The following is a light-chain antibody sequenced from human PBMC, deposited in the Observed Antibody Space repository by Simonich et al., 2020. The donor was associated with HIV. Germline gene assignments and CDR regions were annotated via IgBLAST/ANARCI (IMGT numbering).Light chain of an antibody. CDR2: STN. V-gene: IGLV7-43*01. J-gene: IGLJ3*02. CDR3: LLYYGDSWV. Sequence: QTVVTQEPSLTVSPGGTVTLTCASNTGAVTSGFYPNWFQQKHGQAPRALFYSTNNKHSWNPARFSGSLLGGKAALTLSGVQPEDEADYFCLLYYGDSWVFGGGTKLTVL. CDR1: TGAVTSGFY.